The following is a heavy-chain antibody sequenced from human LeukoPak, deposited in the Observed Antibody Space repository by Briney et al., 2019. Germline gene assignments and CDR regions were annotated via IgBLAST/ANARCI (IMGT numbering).Heavy chain of an antibody. CDR2: ISYDGSNK. V-gene: IGHV3-30*18. CDR3: AKDVYDSSGYLDY. Sequence: PGRSLRLSCAASGFTFSSYGVHWVRQAPGKGLEWVAVISYDGSNKYYADSVEGRFTISGDNSKNTLYLQMNSLRAEDTAVYYCAKDVYDSSGYLDYWGQGTLVTVSS. J-gene: IGHJ4*02. D-gene: IGHD3-22*01. CDR1: GFTFSSYG.